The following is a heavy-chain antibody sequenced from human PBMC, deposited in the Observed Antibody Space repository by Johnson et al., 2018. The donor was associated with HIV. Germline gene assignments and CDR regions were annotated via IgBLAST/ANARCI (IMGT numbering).Heavy chain of an antibody. CDR2: ISYDGSNK. D-gene: IGHD3-10*01. Sequence: QVQLVESGGGVVQPGRSLRLSCAASGFTFSSYGMHWVRQAPGKGLEWVAVISYDGSNKYYADSVKGRFTISRDNSNNTLYLQMNSLKTEDTAVYYCATDLDVLLWFGDAFDVWGQGTMVTVSS. V-gene: IGHV3-30*03. CDR1: GFTFSSYG. CDR3: ATDLDVLLWFGDAFDV. J-gene: IGHJ3*01.